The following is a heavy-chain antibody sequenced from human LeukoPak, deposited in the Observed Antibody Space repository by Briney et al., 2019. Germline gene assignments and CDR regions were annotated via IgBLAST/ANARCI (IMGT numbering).Heavy chain of an antibody. CDR3: ARGITIFGVVIKGWFDP. CDR1: GYTFTSYD. J-gene: IGHJ5*02. D-gene: IGHD3-3*01. V-gene: IGHV1-8*01. Sequence: ASVKVSCKASGYTFTSYDINWVRQATGQGLEWMGWMNPNSGNTGYAQKFQGRVTMTRNTSISTAYMEVSSLRSEDTAVYYCARGITIFGVVIKGWFDPWGQGTLVTVSS. CDR2: MNPNSGNT.